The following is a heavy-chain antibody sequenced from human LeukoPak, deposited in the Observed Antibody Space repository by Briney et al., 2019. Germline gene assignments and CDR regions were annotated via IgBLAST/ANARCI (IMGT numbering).Heavy chain of an antibody. D-gene: IGHD3-16*01. CDR3: TRGGFDDY. V-gene: IGHV3-21*01. J-gene: IGHJ4*02. CDR2: ISSSSTYI. Sequence: GGSLRLSCAASGFTFSTYAISWVRQAPGKGLEWVSSISSSSTYIYYADSVKGRFTISRDNAKNSLYLQMNSLRAEDTAVYYCTRGGFDDYWGQGTLVTVSS. CDR1: GFTFSTYA.